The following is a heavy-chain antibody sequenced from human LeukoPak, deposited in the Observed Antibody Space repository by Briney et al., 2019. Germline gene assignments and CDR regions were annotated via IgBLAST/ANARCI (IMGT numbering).Heavy chain of an antibody. CDR1: GYSFTSYW. V-gene: IGHV5-51*01. CDR2: IYPGDSDT. J-gene: IGHJ5*02. CDR3: ARSRGEQLAGSNWFDP. D-gene: IGHD6-6*01. Sequence: GESLKISCKGSGYSFTSYWIGWVRQMPGKGLGWMGIIYPGDSDTRYSPSFQGQVTISADKSISTAYLQWSSLKASDTAMYYCARSRGEQLAGSNWFDPWGQGTLVTVSS.